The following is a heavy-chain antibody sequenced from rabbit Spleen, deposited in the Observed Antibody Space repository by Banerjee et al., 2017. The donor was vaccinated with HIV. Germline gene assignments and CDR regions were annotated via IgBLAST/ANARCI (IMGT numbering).Heavy chain of an antibody. CDR3: ARDTSSSFSSYGMDL. V-gene: IGHV1S40*01. CDR1: GVSFSGSSY. D-gene: IGHD1-1*01. Sequence: QSLEESGGDLVKPGASLTLTCIASGVSFSGSSYMCWVRQAPGKGLEWIACIDSGSSGFTYFANWAKGRFTISKTASTTVTLHMTSLTAADTATYFCARDTSSSFSSYGMDLWGQGTLVTVS. CDR2: IDSGSSGFT. J-gene: IGHJ6*01.